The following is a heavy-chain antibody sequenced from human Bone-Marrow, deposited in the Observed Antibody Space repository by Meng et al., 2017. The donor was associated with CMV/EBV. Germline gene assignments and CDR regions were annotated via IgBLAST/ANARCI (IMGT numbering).Heavy chain of an antibody. V-gene: IGHV3-64*02. Sequence: GESLKISCASSGFTFSSYAMHWVRQTPGKGLEYVSAISSNGGSTYYADSVKGRFTISRDNSKNTLYLQMGSLRAEDMAVYYCARGDCSSTSCYTNSNPLYYYGMDVWGQGTTVTVSS. CDR2: ISSNGGST. CDR1: GFTFSSYA. D-gene: IGHD2-2*02. CDR3: ARGDCSSTSCYTNSNPLYYYGMDV. J-gene: IGHJ6*02.